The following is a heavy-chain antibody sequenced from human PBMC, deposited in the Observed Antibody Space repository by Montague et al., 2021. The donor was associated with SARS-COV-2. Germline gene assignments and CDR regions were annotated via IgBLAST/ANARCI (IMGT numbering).Heavy chain of an antibody. V-gene: IGHV3-53*01. CDR1: GFTVSSNY. J-gene: IGHJ6*02. CDR2: IYSGGST. CDR3: ARGGHSSSWYYYYGMDV. D-gene: IGHD6-13*01. Sequence: SLRLSCAASGFTVSSNYMSWVRQAPGKGLEWVSVIYSGGSTYYAXSVXRLFTISRDNSKNTLYLQMNSLRAEDTAVYYCARGGHSSSWYYYYGMDVWGQGTTVTVSS.